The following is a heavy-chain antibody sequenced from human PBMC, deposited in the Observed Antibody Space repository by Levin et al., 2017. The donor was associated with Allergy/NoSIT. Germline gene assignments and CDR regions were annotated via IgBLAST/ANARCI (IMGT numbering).Heavy chain of an antibody. CDR2: ISIAGRT. V-gene: IGHV3-13*04. Sequence: PGGSLRLSCAASGFTFSSYDMHWVCQAAGKGLEWVSGISIAGRTEYPGSVEGRFTISRDNAKSSLYLQLNSLRAGDTAVYYCAREWRLTHSTYGYYYFDIWGRGTLVTVSS. CDR3: AREWRLTHSTYGYYYFDI. J-gene: IGHJ2*01. CDR1: GFTFSSYD. D-gene: IGHD2/OR15-2a*01.